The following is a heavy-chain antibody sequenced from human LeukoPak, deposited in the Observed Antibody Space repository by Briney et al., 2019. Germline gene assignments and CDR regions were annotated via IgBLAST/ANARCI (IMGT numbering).Heavy chain of an antibody. CDR3: ARDLGYCSGGSCTEFIY. J-gene: IGHJ4*02. CDR1: GYTFTNYA. Sequence: ASVKVSCKASGYTFTNYAMHWVRQAPGQRFEWVGWINAANGNTKYSEKFQGRVTITRDTSANTAYMELSSLRSGDTAVYYCARDLGYCSGGSCTEFIYWGQGTLVTVSS. D-gene: IGHD2-15*01. CDR2: INAANGNT. V-gene: IGHV1-3*01.